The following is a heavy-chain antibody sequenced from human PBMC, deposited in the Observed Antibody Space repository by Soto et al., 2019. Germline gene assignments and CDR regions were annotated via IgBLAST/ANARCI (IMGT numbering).Heavy chain of an antibody. CDR2: IWSDGNNR. Sequence: QVQLVESGGGVVQPGRSLRLSCAASGFMFSNHGMHWVRQAPGKGLEWVAVIWSDGNNRYYADSVKGRFTTSRDNSKNTVYPQMNSLRAEDTAVYYCVRGDNWNDEASDYWGQGTLVTVSS. CDR3: VRGDNWNDEASDY. CDR1: GFMFSNHG. V-gene: IGHV3-33*01. J-gene: IGHJ4*02. D-gene: IGHD1-1*01.